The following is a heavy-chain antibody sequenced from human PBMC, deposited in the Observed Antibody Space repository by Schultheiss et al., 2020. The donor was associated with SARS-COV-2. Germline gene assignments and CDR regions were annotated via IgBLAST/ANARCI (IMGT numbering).Heavy chain of an antibody. Sequence: SGPTLVKPTQTLTLTCTFSGFSLSTSGMCVSWIRQPPGKALEWLALIYWNNDERYSPSLKSRLTITKDTSKNQVVLTMTNMDPVDTATYYCAHRSAGSDYDSSGYYNYDAFDIWGQGTMVTVSS. CDR1: GFSLSTSGMC. CDR2: IYWNNDE. CDR3: AHRSAGSDYDSSGYYNYDAFDI. J-gene: IGHJ3*02. D-gene: IGHD3-22*01. V-gene: IGHV2-5*08.